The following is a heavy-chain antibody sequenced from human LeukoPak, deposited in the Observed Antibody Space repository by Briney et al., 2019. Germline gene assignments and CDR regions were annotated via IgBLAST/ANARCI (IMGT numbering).Heavy chain of an antibody. J-gene: IGHJ4*02. CDR2: IKQDGSEK. CDR3: AREGMYYYDSSGLSTHFDY. Sequence: GGSLRLSCAASGFTFSSYWMSWVRQAPGKGLEWVANIKQDGSEKYYVDSVKGRFTISRNNAENSLYLQMNSLRAEDTAVYYCAREGMYYYDSSGLSTHFDYWGQGTLVTVSS. D-gene: IGHD3-22*01. CDR1: GFTFSSYW. V-gene: IGHV3-7*01.